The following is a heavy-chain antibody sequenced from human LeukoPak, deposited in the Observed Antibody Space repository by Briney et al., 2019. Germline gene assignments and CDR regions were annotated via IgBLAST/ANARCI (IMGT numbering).Heavy chain of an antibody. Sequence: SSETLSLTCAVYGGSFNDYYWNWIRQPPGKGLEWIGEINLRGSTTYNPSLKSRVTISLDESKNQFSLKLSSVTAADTAVYYCAREAYCGGDCYSGFDYWGQGTLVTVSS. CDR3: AREAYCGGDCYSGFDY. V-gene: IGHV4-34*01. CDR1: GGSFNDYY. CDR2: INLRGST. J-gene: IGHJ4*02. D-gene: IGHD2-21*02.